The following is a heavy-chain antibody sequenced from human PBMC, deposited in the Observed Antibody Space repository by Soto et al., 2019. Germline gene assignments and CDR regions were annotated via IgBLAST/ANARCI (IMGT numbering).Heavy chain of an antibody. CDR3: AKDLSSLGWLALCAAVDS. CDR1: GFTFSSYA. D-gene: IGHD5-18*01. V-gene: IGHV3-23*01. CDR2: ISANGRNT. J-gene: IGHJ4*02. Sequence: EVHLLESGGNVVQPGGSLRLSCAASGFTFSSYAMNWVRQAPGKGLEWVSSISANGRNTYYADSVKGRFTISRDRSKNPLYLQVDSRRVEDTAIYYCAKDLSSLGWLALCAAVDSWGQGTLVTVSS.